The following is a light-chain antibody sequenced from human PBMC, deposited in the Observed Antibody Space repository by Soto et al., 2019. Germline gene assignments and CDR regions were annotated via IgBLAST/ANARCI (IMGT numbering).Light chain of an antibody. CDR2: WAS. CDR1: RSVLSSSNNKNY. J-gene: IGKJ2*01. Sequence: DIVMTQSPDSLVVSLGERATTNCKSSRSVLSSSNNKNYLAGYQQIPGQPPKLLIYWASTRESGVPDRFSGSGSGTDFALTINSLQAEDVAVYYCQQYYSIPYTFGQGTKLEIK. V-gene: IGKV4-1*01. CDR3: QQYYSIPYT.